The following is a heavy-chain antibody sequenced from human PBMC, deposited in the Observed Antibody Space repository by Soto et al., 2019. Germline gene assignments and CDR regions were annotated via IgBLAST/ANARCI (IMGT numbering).Heavy chain of an antibody. CDR2: ISAYNGNA. CDR3: ARVRVLEWSPEYNWFDP. V-gene: IGHV1-18*01. CDR1: GYTFTSYG. J-gene: IGHJ5*02. Sequence: ASVKVSCKASGYTFTSYGISWVRQAPGQGLEWMGWISAYNGNANYAQKLQGRVTMTTDTSTSTAYMELRSLRSDDTAVYYCARVRVLEWSPEYNWFDPRGQGTLVTVAS. D-gene: IGHD3-3*01.